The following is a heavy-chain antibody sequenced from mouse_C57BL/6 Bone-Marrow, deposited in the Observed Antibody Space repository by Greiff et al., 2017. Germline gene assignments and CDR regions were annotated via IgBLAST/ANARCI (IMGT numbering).Heavy chain of an antibody. CDR3: TRSLSQATSFAY. CDR1: GFTFSDAW. Sequence: EVKLLESGGGLVQPGGSMKLSRAASGFTFSDAWMDWVRQSPEKGLEWVAEIRNKANNHATYYAESVKGRFTISRDDSKSSVYLQMNSLRAEDTGIYYCTRSLSQATSFAYWGQGTLVTVSA. CDR2: IRNKANNHAT. J-gene: IGHJ3*01. V-gene: IGHV6-6*01. D-gene: IGHD3-2*02.